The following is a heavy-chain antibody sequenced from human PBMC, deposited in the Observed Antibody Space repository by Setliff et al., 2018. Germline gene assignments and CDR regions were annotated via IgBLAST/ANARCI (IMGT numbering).Heavy chain of an antibody. Sequence: SVKDSCKVSGYTLTELSMHWVRQAPGKGLEWMGGFDPEDGETIYAQKFQGRVTMTEDTSTDTAYMELSSLRSEDTAVYYCATLHVDRNAFDIWGQGTMVTVSS. CDR1: GYTLTELS. CDR3: ATLHVDRNAFDI. CDR2: FDPEDGET. V-gene: IGHV1-24*01. D-gene: IGHD5-12*01. J-gene: IGHJ3*02.